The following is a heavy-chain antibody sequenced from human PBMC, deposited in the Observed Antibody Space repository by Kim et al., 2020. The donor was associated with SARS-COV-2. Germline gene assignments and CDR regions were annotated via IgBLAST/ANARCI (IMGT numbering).Heavy chain of an antibody. D-gene: IGHD2-2*01. V-gene: IGHV5-51*01. CDR3: ARLRDIVVVPFDY. J-gene: IGHJ4*02. Sequence: YSPSFQGQVTISADKSISTAYLQWSSLKASDTAMYYCARLRDIVVVPFDYWGQGTLVTVSS.